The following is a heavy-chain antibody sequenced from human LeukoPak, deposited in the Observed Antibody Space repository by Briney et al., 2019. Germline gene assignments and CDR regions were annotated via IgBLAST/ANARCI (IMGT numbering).Heavy chain of an antibody. V-gene: IGHV3-66*01. Sequence: GGSLRLSCAASGFTFSSYGMHWVRQAPGKGLEWVSVIYSGGSTYYADSVKGRFTISRDNSKNTLYLQMNSLRAEDTAVYYCARSPGIVVVPAAVSWFDPWGQGTLVTVSS. CDR2: IYSGGST. J-gene: IGHJ5*02. CDR1: GFTFSSYG. D-gene: IGHD2-2*01. CDR3: ARSPGIVVVPAAVSWFDP.